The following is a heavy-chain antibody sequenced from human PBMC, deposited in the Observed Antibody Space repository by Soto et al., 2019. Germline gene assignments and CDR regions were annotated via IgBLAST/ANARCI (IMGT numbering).Heavy chain of an antibody. V-gene: IGHV3-23*01. Sequence: GWSLRLSSAASGFICSSYDMSWVRQAPGKGLEWVSTILVDGRTFYVDSVKGRFTISRDNSKNTVYLQMNSLTAEDTALYYCAKATATGGGAFDICGQGTMVTVSS. CDR3: AKATATGGGAFDI. CDR2: ILVDGRT. J-gene: IGHJ3*02. CDR1: GFICSSYD. D-gene: IGHD2-8*02.